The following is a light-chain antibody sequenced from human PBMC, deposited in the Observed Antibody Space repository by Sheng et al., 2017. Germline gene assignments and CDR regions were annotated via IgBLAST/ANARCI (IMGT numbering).Light chain of an antibody. CDR1: QSVNIW. Sequence: DIQMSQYPSTLSASVGDRVSITCRASQSVNIWLAWYQQKPGKAPNLLIYKSSTLESGVPSRFSGSGSGTEFTLTITSLQPDDFATYYCQQYKSYSEWTFGQGTKVEIK. V-gene: IGKV1-5*03. CDR2: KSS. CDR3: QQYKSYSEWT. J-gene: IGKJ1*01.